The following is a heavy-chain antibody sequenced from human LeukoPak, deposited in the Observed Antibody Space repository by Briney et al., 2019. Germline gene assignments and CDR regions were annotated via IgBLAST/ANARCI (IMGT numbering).Heavy chain of an antibody. J-gene: IGHJ6*02. Sequence: SETLSLTCTVSGGSISSGGYYWSWIRQHPGKGLEWIGYIYNSGSTNYNPSLKSRVSISVDTSKNQFSLKLSSVTAADTAVYYCARTVVAEFSYYYYYGMDVWGQGTTVTVSS. V-gene: IGHV4-61*08. CDR1: GGSISSGGYY. CDR2: IYNSGST. D-gene: IGHD3-22*01. CDR3: ARTVVAEFSYYYYYGMDV.